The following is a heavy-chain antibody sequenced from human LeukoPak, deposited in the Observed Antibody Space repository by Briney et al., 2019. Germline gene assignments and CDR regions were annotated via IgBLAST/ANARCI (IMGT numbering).Heavy chain of an antibody. V-gene: IGHV3-23*01. J-gene: IGHJ4*02. Sequence: PGGSLRLSCGASGFTFSSYAMSWVRQAPGKGLEWVSVISGSGAGTYYAASVKGRFTISRDNSKNMLYLQMNSLRAEDTAVYYCAKDRRDGYNYLDYWGQGTLVTVSS. CDR3: AKDRRDGYNYLDY. CDR2: ISGSGAGT. D-gene: IGHD5-24*01. CDR1: GFTFSSYA.